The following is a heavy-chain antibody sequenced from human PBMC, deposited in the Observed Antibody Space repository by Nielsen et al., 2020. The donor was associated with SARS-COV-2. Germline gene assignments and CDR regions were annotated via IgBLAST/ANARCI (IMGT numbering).Heavy chain of an antibody. Sequence: GESLKISCAASGFTFSTYWMHWVRQAPGKGLVRVSRINSDGSSTSYADSVKGRFTISRDNAKNTLYLQMNSLRAEDTAVYYCVRGLQVPNGLAHRWGQGTLVTVSS. J-gene: IGHJ4*02. CDR2: INSDGSST. CDR1: GFTFSTYW. V-gene: IGHV3-74*01. CDR3: VRGLQVPNGLAHR. D-gene: IGHD3-16*01.